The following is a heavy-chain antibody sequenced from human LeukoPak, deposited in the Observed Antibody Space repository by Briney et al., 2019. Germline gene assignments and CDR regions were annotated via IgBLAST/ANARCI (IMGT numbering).Heavy chain of an antibody. V-gene: IGHV3-23*01. CDR1: GFTFSSYA. J-gene: IGHJ4*02. D-gene: IGHD2-15*01. Sequence: PGGSLRLSCAASGFTFSSYAMSWVRQAPGKGLEWVSAISGSGGSTYYADSVKGRFTISRDNSKNTLYLQMNSLRAEDTAVYYCAKDRRYCSGGSCYWVYWGQGTLVTVSS. CDR2: ISGSGGST. CDR3: AKDRRYCSGGSCYWVY.